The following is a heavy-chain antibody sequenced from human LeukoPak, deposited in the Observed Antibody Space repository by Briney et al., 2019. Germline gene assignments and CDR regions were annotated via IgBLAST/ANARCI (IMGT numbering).Heavy chain of an antibody. Sequence: GGSLRLSCAASGFTFSSYEMNWVRQAPGKGLEWVANENQDGSGKYYVDSVKGRFTISKDNAKSSLYLQMNSLRAEDTAVYYCTSANYGPAYWGQGTLVTVSS. CDR3: TSANYGPAY. J-gene: IGHJ4*02. CDR2: ENQDGSGK. CDR1: GFTFSSYE. D-gene: IGHD5-24*01. V-gene: IGHV3-7*01.